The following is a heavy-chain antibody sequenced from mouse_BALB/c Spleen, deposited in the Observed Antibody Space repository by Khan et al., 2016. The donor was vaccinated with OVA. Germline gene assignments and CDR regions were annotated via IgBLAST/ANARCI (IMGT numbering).Heavy chain of an antibody. CDR1: GFTFSSYA. V-gene: IGHV5-9-3*01. CDR3: ARLYALDY. CDR2: ISSGGSDT. Sequence: EVHLVESGGGLVKPGGSLKLSCAASGFTFSSYAMSWVRQTPEKRLEWVATISSGGSDTYYPDRVKGRFTISRDNANNNLYLQMSRRRSESTARDYCARLYALDYWGQGTSVTVSS. J-gene: IGHJ4*01.